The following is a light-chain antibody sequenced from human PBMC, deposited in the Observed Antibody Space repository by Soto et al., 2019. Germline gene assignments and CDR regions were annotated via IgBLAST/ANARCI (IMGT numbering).Light chain of an antibody. CDR1: QSISTY. Sequence: DIQMTQSPSSLSASVGDRVTITCRASQSISTYLNWYQQKPGKAPKLLISSVSTLQSGVPSRFSGSGSGTDFTLTISTLQPEDFATYYCQQSYSLPPKYTFGQGTKLEIK. V-gene: IGKV1-39*01. J-gene: IGKJ2*01. CDR2: SVS. CDR3: QQSYSLPPKYT.